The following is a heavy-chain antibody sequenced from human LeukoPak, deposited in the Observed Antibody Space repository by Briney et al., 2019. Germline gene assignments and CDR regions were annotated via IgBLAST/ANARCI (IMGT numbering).Heavy chain of an antibody. V-gene: IGHV4-30-2*01. CDR1: GGSISSGGHS. Sequence: SQTLSLTCTVSGGSISSGGHSWSWIRQPPGTGLEWIGYIYHSGSGSTYYNPSLKSRVTISIDKSKNQFSLKLNSATAADTAVYYCARINDFWSGPTLDVWGQGTTVTVSS. CDR3: ARINDFWSGPTLDV. J-gene: IGHJ6*02. D-gene: IGHD3-3*01. CDR2: IYHSGSGST.